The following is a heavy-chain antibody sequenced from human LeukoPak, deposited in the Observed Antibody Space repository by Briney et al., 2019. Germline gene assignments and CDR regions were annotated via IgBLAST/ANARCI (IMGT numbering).Heavy chain of an antibody. V-gene: IGHV3-23*01. CDR1: GLTFSNHA. D-gene: IGHD6-19*01. Sequence: GGSLRLSCAASGLTFSNHAMSWVRQAPGEGLEWVSAISSSGASTYYADSVKGRFTISRDSSKNTLYLQMSSLRAEDTAVYYCAKAGQWLVYFDYWGQGTLVTVSS. J-gene: IGHJ4*02. CDR3: AKAGQWLVYFDY. CDR2: ISSSGAST.